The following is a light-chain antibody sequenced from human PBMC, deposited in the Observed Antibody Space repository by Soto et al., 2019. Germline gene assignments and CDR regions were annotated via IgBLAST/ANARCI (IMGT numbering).Light chain of an antibody. Sequence: QSVLTQPPSASGTPGQRVTISCSGSSSNIGSNSVNWYQQLPGTAPKVLIYSYNQRPSGVPDRFSGSKSGTSASLAISGLQSEDEADYYCAAWDDSLYGYVFGTGTKVTVL. CDR1: SSNIGSNS. V-gene: IGLV1-44*01. J-gene: IGLJ1*01. CDR3: AAWDDSLYGYV. CDR2: SYN.